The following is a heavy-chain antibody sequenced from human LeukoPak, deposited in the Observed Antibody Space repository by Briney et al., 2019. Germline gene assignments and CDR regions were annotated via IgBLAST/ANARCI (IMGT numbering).Heavy chain of an antibody. CDR1: GFPFRNYS. D-gene: IGHD3-10*01. J-gene: IGHJ4*02. V-gene: IGHV3-23*01. Sequence: PGGSLRLSCTTSGFPFRNYSMNWVRQAPGRGLQWVSAISASGRTTKYADPVKGRFTISRDNSRNTLYLHIDSLRPDDTALCFCAKDDAGFGEDFDSWGQGTLVIVSS. CDR3: AKDDAGFGEDFDS. CDR2: ISASGRTT.